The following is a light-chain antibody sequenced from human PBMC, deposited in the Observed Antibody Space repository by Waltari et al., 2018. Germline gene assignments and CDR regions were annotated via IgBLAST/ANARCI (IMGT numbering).Light chain of an antibody. V-gene: IGKV3-15*01. CDR2: DAF. CDR3: QQYNNWPPVFT. CDR1: QSVGSN. Sequence: EIVMTQSPATLSVSPGERATLSCRASQSVGSNLAWYQQKPGQAPRLLIYDAFTRATGIPARFSGSGSGTEFTLTISGLQSEDFAGYYCQQYNNWPPVFTFGQGTKLESK. J-gene: IGKJ2*01.